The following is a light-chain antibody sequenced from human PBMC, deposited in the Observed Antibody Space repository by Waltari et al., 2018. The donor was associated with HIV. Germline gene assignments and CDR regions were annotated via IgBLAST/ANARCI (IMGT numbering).Light chain of an antibody. CDR3: CSYAGSVYV. CDR2: EVT. J-gene: IGLJ1*01. Sequence: QSALTQPASVSGSPGQSITISCTGTSSDFGSYNLVSWYQHHPGKAPKLMIYEVTTRPSGVSNRFSGSKSGNTASLTISGLQAEDEVDYYCCSYAGSVYVFGTGTKVTVL. CDR1: SSDFGSYNL. V-gene: IGLV2-23*02.